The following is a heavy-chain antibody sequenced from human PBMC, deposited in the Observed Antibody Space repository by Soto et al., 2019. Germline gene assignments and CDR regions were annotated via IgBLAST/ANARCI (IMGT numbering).Heavy chain of an antibody. D-gene: IGHD6-19*01. Sequence: SETLSLTCNVSGDSITSSFWSWVRQPPGKGLEWIGYIHHSGRTNYNPSLKSRVTMSVDTSKNQVSLELNFLTAADTAVYCCAKGSGWNYYWGQGTLVTSPQ. J-gene: IGHJ4*02. CDR2: IHHSGRT. CDR1: GDSITSSF. CDR3: AKGSGWNYY. V-gene: IGHV4-59*01.